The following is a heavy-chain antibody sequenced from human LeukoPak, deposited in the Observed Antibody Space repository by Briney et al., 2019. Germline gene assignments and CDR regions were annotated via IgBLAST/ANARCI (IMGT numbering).Heavy chain of an antibody. Sequence: ASVKVSCKTSPYIFTAYHFHWVRQAPGQGLEWVGWINPNTGGTNYAQKFQGRVTMTRDTSLSTAYMDLSRLRSDDTAVYYCATSIEAAYTEVHWGQGTLVIVSS. CDR3: ATSIEAAYTEVH. D-gene: IGHD6-13*01. V-gene: IGHV1-2*02. CDR2: INPNTGGT. CDR1: PYIFTAYH. J-gene: IGHJ4*02.